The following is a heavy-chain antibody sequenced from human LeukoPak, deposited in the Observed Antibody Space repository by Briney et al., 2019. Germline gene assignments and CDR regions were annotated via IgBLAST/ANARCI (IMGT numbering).Heavy chain of an antibody. J-gene: IGHJ3*02. V-gene: IGHV4-59*01. Sequence: ASETLSLTCTVSGGSIRTYYWNWIRQPPGKGLEWIGYVYYSGSTKYNPSLKSRVTISVDTSKKRFSLNLSSVTAADTAVYYCAREDASGSPYAFDIWGQGTLVTVSS. CDR3: AREDASGSPYAFDI. D-gene: IGHD3-10*01. CDR2: VYYSGST. CDR1: GGSIRTYY.